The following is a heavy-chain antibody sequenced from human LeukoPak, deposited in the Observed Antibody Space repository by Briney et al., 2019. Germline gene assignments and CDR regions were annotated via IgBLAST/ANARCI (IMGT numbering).Heavy chain of an antibody. V-gene: IGHV1-2*02. D-gene: IGHD4-11*01. CDR1: GYTFTDYW. Sequence: ASLKVSCKASGYTFTDYWIHWVRQAPGQGLEWVGWINPNSGDTTYAQNFQGRVTMTRDTSITTAYMELSRLRSDDTAVFYCARDASTTDPLAFWGQGTPVTVSS. J-gene: IGHJ4*02. CDR3: ARDASTTDPLAF. CDR2: INPNSGDT.